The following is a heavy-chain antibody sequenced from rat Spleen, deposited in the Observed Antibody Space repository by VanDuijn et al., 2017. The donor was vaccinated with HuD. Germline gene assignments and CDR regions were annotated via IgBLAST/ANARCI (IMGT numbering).Heavy chain of an antibody. D-gene: IGHD1-11*01. V-gene: IGHV5-20*01. J-gene: IGHJ2*01. CDR2: ISYDGGNS. Sequence: EVQLVESGGGLVQPGRSMKLSCAASGFTFSSFALAWVRQATTKGLEWVASISYDGGNSYYRDSVKGRFTISRDNAKSSLYLQMDSLRSEDTSTYYCAKDWGGLYFDYWGQGVMVTVSS. CDR3: AKDWGGLYFDY. CDR1: GFTFSSFA.